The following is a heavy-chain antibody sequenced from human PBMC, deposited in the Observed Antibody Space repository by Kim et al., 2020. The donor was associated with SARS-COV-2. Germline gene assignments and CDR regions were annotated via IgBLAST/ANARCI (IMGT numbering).Heavy chain of an antibody. J-gene: IGHJ4*02. V-gene: IGHV4-39*01. Sequence: SETLSLTCTVFGDSIISSTYYWGWVRQPPGKGLEWIASISYTGATYYNPSLKSRVTTSVDMSKNQISLRVNFVTAADTAVYYCPRLYQGVRPPDYWGQGTLVTVS. CDR3: PRLYQGVRPPDY. CDR1: GDSIISSTYY. D-gene: IGHD1-1*01. CDR2: ISYTGAT.